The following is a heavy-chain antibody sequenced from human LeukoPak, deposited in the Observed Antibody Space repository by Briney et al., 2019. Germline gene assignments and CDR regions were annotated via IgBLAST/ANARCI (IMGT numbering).Heavy chain of an antibody. D-gene: IGHD6-6*01. J-gene: IGHJ6*03. CDR1: GYTFTDYY. CDR2: ISAYNGNT. CDR3: ARALAARQDYYYMDV. V-gene: IGHV1-18*04. Sequence: ASVKVSCKASGYTFTDYYVHWVRQAPGQGLEWMGWISAYNGNTNYAQKLQGRVTMTTDTSTSTAYMELRSLRSDDTAVYYCARALAARQDYYYMDVWGKGTTVTVSS.